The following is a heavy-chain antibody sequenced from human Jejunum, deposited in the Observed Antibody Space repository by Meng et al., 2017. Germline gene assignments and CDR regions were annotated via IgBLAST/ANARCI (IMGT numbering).Heavy chain of an antibody. CDR3: ARDLGSGGSLHYFDQ. V-gene: IGHV3-21*01. Sequence: GGSLRLSCAASQFPFSTYSMHLVRQAPGKGLEWVASISSTSTYIFYADSVRGRFTISRDNAKNSLFLQMNSLRAEDTAVYYFARDLGSGGSLHYFDQWGQGTLVTGSS. CDR2: ISSTSTYI. J-gene: IGHJ4*02. CDR1: QFPFSTYS. D-gene: IGHD6-19*01.